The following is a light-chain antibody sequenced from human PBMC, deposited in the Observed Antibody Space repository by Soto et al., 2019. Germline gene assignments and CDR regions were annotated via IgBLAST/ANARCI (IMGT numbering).Light chain of an antibody. CDR3: QQYGSSPET. J-gene: IGKJ1*01. Sequence: IVLTQSPGTLSLSPGERATLSCGASQSVTNNFLAWYQQKPGQAPRLLIYGASSRATGVPDRFSGSGSGTDFTLTISRLEPEDFAVYYCQQYGSSPETFGQGTKVDIK. V-gene: IGKV3-20*01. CDR1: QSVTNNF. CDR2: GAS.